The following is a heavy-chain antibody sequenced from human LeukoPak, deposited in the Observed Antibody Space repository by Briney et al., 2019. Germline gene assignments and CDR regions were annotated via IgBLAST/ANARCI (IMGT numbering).Heavy chain of an antibody. CDR2: INSDGSST. Sequence: GGSLRLSCAASGFTFSSYWMHWVRHAPGKGLVWVSRINSDGSSTSYADSVKGRFTISRDNAKNTLYLQMNSLRAEDTAVYYCARGYYYDSSGAFDYWGQGTLVTVSS. CDR1: GFTFSSYW. D-gene: IGHD3-22*01. V-gene: IGHV3-74*01. J-gene: IGHJ4*02. CDR3: ARGYYYDSSGAFDY.